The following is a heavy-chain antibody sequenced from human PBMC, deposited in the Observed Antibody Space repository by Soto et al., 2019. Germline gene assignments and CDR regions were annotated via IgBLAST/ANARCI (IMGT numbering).Heavy chain of an antibody. CDR2: ISGSPSST. D-gene: IGHD3-22*01. CDR1: GFTFSTYA. V-gene: IGHV3-23*01. J-gene: IGHJ4*01. CDR3: SIAALYYDSSGYPH. Sequence: GVSLRLSCAASGFTFSTYAMSWVRQTPGKGLEWVSSISGSPSSTYYADSVKGRFTISRDNSKNTLYLQMNSLRAEDTAVYYCSIAALYYDSSGYPHWAHGSLVT.